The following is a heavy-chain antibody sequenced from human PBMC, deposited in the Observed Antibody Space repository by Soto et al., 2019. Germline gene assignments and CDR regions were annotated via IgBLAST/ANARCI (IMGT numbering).Heavy chain of an antibody. Sequence: QVQLVQSGAEVKKPESSVKVSCKAPGGTFSTYAISWVRQAPGQGLEWMGGIIPMFGTANYAQRFQDRVTXPXXESTNTVYMELSSLRSAATAVYFCASGIQLWLRRINNGYSGWGQGTLVTVSS. CDR3: ASGIQLWLRRINNGYSG. CDR1: GGTFSTYA. J-gene: IGHJ4*02. CDR2: IIPMFGTA. V-gene: IGHV1-69*05. D-gene: IGHD5-18*01.